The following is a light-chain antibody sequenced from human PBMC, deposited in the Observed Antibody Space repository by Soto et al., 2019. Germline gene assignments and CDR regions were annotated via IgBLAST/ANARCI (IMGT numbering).Light chain of an antibody. V-gene: IGKV1-39*01. CDR1: QSISSY. CDR2: AAS. J-gene: IGKJ1*01. Sequence: DIQMTQSPSSLSASVGDRVTITCRASQSISSYLNWYQQKPGKAPKLLIYAASSLQSGVPSRFSGSGSGTDFTLTISSLQPEDFSTYYRQKSYSTPLTFGQGTKVEIK. CDR3: QKSYSTPLT.